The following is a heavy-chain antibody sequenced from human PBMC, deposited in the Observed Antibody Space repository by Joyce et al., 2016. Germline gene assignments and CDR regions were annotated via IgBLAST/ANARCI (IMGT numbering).Heavy chain of an antibody. CDR1: GFTFDDYT. D-gene: IGHD5-18*01. CDR3: ATGYSYGLFDY. Sequence: EVQLVESGGDVVQPGGSLRLSCAASGFTFDDYTMHCVRQAPGKGLEWVSLISWDGGSTSYSDSVKGRFTISRDNSKNSLFLQMNSLTPDDTALYYCATGYSYGLFDYWGQGTLVTVSS. J-gene: IGHJ4*02. CDR2: ISWDGGST. V-gene: IGHV3-43*01.